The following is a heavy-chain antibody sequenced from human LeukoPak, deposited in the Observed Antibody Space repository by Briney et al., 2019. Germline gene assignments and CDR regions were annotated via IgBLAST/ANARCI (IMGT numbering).Heavy chain of an antibody. V-gene: IGHV1-69*11. CDR3: AREGDTYVAGRAAGYFQH. J-gene: IGHJ1*01. CDR2: IIPIIGTP. Sequence: SVNLSCNTSGRTFNNYGIHWVRQAPGQGLEWMGRIIPIIGTPDNAQKFQGRVTISADESTSTVYMDLGSLNSEDTAMYYGAREGDTYVAGRAAGYFQHWGQGTLVSVSS. D-gene: IGHD6-19*01. CDR1: GRTFNNYG.